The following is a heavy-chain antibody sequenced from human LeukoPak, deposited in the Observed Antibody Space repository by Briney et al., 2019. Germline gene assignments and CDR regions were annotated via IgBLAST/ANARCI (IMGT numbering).Heavy chain of an antibody. Sequence: GGSLRLSCAASGFTFSDYYMSWIRQAPGKGLEYVSAISSNGGSTYYANSVKGRFTISRDNSKNTLYLQMGSLRAEDMAVYYCASGGYCGSTSCYSPDLDYWGQGTLVTVSS. CDR3: ASGGYCGSTSCYSPDLDY. CDR2: ISSNGGST. D-gene: IGHD2-2*01. CDR1: GFTFSDYY. V-gene: IGHV3-64*01. J-gene: IGHJ4*02.